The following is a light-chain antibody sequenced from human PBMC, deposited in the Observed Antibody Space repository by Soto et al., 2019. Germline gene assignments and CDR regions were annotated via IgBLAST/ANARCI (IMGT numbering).Light chain of an antibody. Sequence: QPALTRLPSVSAAPGQKVTISCSGTSSNMLNNYVSCYQKLPETAPTLLIYDNNKRRSEIPHRFSGSKSGTSATLGITGLQTGAEADYYCGTWDSSLSAPYVFGTGTKVTVL. CDR3: GTWDSSLSAPYV. J-gene: IGLJ1*01. CDR2: DNN. CDR1: SSNMLNNY. V-gene: IGLV1-51*01.